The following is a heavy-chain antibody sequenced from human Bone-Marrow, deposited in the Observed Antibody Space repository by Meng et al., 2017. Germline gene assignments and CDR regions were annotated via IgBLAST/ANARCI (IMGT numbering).Heavy chain of an antibody. CDR1: GFTFSTAW. V-gene: IGHV3-15*01. CDR3: NWNDFGDY. J-gene: IGHJ4*02. Sequence: EVQLVESGGGLVRPGGFLRLSCAASGFTFSTAWMSWVRQAPGRGLEWVARIKSKTDGETPDYAAPVKGRFTISRDDSKNTLYLQMHSLKTEDTAVYYCNWNDFGDYWGQGALVTVSS. CDR2: IKSKTDGETP. D-gene: IGHD1-1*01.